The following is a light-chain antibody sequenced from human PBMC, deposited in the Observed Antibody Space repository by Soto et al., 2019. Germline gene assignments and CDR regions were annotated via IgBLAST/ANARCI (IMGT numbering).Light chain of an antibody. CDR1: QSVSSN. Sequence: ETVMTQSPATLSVSPGERATLSCRASQSVSSNLAWYQQKPGQAPRLLIYGASARATGIPDRFSGSGSETEFTLTISSLQSEDYAIYYCQQYNNWPPWTFGQGTKVDI. V-gene: IGKV3-15*01. CDR3: QQYNNWPPWT. CDR2: GAS. J-gene: IGKJ1*01.